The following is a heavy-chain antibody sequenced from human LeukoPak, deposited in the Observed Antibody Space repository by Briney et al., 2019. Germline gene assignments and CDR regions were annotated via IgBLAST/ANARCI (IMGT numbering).Heavy chain of an antibody. V-gene: IGHV4-34*01. CDR1: GGSFSGYY. Sequence: PSEALSLTCAVYGGSFSGYYWSWIRQPPGKGLEWIGEINHSGSTNYNPSLKSRVTISVDTSKNQFSLKLSSVTAADTAVYYCARKARGGQLWLNLRSSYSWFDPWGQGTLVTVSS. J-gene: IGHJ5*02. D-gene: IGHD5-18*01. CDR2: INHSGST. CDR3: ARKARGGQLWLNLRSSYSWFDP.